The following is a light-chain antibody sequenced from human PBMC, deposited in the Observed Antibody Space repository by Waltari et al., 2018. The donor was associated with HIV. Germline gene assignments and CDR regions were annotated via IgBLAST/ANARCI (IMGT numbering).Light chain of an antibody. CDR3: QQYGNSLT. CDR2: GAS. J-gene: IGKJ4*01. CDR1: QSVNSRF. Sequence: EIVLTQSPGTLSLSPGARATLSRRASQSVNSRFLAWYQQKPGQAPRLLIYGASDRATGIPDRFSGSGSGTDFTLTISRLEPEDFAVYYCQQYGNSLTFGGGTKVEIK. V-gene: IGKV3-20*01.